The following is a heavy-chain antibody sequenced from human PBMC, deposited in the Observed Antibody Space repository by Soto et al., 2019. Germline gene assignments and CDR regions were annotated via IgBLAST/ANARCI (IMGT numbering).Heavy chain of an antibody. Sequence: QVQLVQSGAEVKKPGSSVRLSCRSSGDTFSSYIVNWLRLAPGRGLEWMGRVIPVLTTTDYAQNFRGRVTISADRSTNTVYLDLSSLRSDDTAVYYCARRRYCGYDCYHKHYYGMDVWGQGSLVTVAS. D-gene: IGHD2-21*02. V-gene: IGHV1-69*08. CDR3: ARRRYCGYDCYHKHYYGMDV. J-gene: IGHJ6*02. CDR2: VIPVLTTT. CDR1: GDTFSSYI.